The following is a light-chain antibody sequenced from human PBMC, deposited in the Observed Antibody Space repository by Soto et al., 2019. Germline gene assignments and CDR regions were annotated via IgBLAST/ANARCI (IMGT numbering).Light chain of an antibody. V-gene: IGKV1-5*01. CDR1: QSISSW. Sequence: DIQTTQSPSTLSASLGDRVTITCRASQSISSWLAWYQQKPGKAPKLLIYDASSLESGVPSRFSGSGSGTELTLTISSLQPDDFATYYCQQYNKIPERFGQGTKVDI. CDR2: DAS. J-gene: IGKJ1*01. CDR3: QQYNKIPER.